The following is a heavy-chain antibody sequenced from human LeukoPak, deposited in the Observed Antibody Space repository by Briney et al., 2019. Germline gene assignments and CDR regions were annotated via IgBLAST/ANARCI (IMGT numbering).Heavy chain of an antibody. CDR2: IGISSGNT. CDR3: ARDHRYAFDN. Sequence: GGSLRLSCAASGFTFIDYSMNWVRQAPGKGLEWISYIGISSGNTKYADSVKGRFTISRDKARNSLYLQMNSPRVEDTAVYYCARDHRYAFDNWGHGTLVTVSS. D-gene: IGHD5-12*01. CDR1: GFTFIDYS. J-gene: IGHJ4*01. V-gene: IGHV3-48*01.